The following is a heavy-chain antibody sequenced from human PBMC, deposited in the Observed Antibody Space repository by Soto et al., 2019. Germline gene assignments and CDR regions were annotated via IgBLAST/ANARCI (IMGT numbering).Heavy chain of an antibody. V-gene: IGHV4-34*01. Sequence: PSETLSLTCAVYGGSFSGYYWSWIRQPPGKGLEWIGEINHSGSTNYNPSLKSRVTISVDTSKNQFSLKLSSVTAADTAVYYCALSQGLRLRIAWGQGTLVTVSS. D-gene: IGHD3-16*01. CDR2: INHSGST. CDR3: ALSQGLRLRIA. J-gene: IGHJ5*02. CDR1: GGSFSGYY.